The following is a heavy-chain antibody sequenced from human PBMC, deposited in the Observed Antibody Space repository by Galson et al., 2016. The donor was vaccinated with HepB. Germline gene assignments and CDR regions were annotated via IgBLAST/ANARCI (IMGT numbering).Heavy chain of an antibody. J-gene: IGHJ4*02. CDR1: GGIFRSYA. CDR3: ARGGVSGQLTDS. V-gene: IGHV1-69*13. D-gene: IGHD6-13*01. CDR2: IIPMFGIA. Sequence: SVKVSCKASGGIFRSYAISWVRQAPGQGLEWMGGIIPMFGIANYAQKFQGRVTITADESTSTAYMELSSLTSEETAVYYCARGGVSGQLTDSWGQGTLVTVS.